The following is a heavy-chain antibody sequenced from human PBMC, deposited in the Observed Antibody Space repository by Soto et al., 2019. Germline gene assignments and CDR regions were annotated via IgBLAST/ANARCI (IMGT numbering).Heavy chain of an antibody. CDR2: ISGSGGST. D-gene: IGHD2-2*01. CDR1: GFTFSSYA. J-gene: IGHJ4*02. CDR3: ADERAYCSSTSCLEGGY. V-gene: IGHV3-23*01. Sequence: GSLRLSCAASGFTFSSYAMSWVRQAPGKGLEWVSAISGSGGSTYYADSVKGRFTISRDNSKNTLYLQMNSLRAEDTAVYYCADERAYCSSTSCLEGGYWGQGTLVTVSS.